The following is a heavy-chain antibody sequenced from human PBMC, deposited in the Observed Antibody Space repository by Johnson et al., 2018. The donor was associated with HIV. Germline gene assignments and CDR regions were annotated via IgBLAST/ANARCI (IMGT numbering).Heavy chain of an antibody. D-gene: IGHD4-17*01. CDR2: INWNGGST. CDR3: ATDGDGDYAFDI. J-gene: IGHJ3*02. Sequence: VQLVESGGGVVRPGGSLRLSCAASGFTFDDYGMSWVRQAPGKGLEWVSGINWNGGSTGYADSVKGRFTISRDNSKNKLYLQMNSLRAEDKAVYYCATDGDGDYAFDIWGQGTMVTVSS. CDR1: GFTFDDYG. V-gene: IGHV3-20*04.